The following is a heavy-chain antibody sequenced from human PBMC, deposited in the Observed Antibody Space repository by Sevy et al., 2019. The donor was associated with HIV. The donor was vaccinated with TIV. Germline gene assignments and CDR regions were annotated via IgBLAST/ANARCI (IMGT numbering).Heavy chain of an antibody. D-gene: IGHD2-21*02. CDR1: GFTFSNYW. CDR3: GRACGGDCFGASDI. J-gene: IGHJ3*02. CDR2: IKQDGSEG. Sequence: GGSLRLSCAASGFTFSNYWMTWVRQPPGKGLEWVAHIKQDGSEGYYLDSVKGRFAISRDNAKNSLYLQMDSLRADDMAVYYCGRACGGDCFGASDIWGQGTMVTVSS. V-gene: IGHV3-7*04.